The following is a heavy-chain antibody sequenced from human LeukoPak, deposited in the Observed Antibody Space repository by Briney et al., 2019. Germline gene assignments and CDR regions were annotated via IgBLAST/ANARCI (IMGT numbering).Heavy chain of an antibody. CDR2: IYYSGST. CDR1: GGSISSGGYY. Sequence: PSETLSLTCAVSGGSISSGGYYWSWIRQPPGKGLEWIGYIYYSGSTNYNPSLKSRVTISVDTSKNQFSLKLSSVTAADTAVYYCARGGATGSFDYWGQGTLVTVSS. V-gene: IGHV4-61*08. J-gene: IGHJ4*02. D-gene: IGHD1-14*01. CDR3: ARGGATGSFDY.